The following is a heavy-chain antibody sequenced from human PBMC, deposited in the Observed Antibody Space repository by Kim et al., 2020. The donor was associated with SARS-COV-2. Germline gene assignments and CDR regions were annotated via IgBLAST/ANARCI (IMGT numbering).Heavy chain of an antibody. CDR2: IWYDGSNK. D-gene: IGHD6-19*01. CDR1: GFTFSSYG. J-gene: IGHJ4*02. V-gene: IGHV3-33*01. Sequence: GGSLRLSCAASGFTFSSYGMHWVRQAPGKGLEWVAVIWYDGSNKYYADSVKGRFTISRDNSKNTLYLQMNSLRAEDTAVYYCARDYSSGWYLLGRLHPPGASPFDYWGQGALVTVSS. CDR3: ARDYSSGWYLLGRLHPPGASPFDY.